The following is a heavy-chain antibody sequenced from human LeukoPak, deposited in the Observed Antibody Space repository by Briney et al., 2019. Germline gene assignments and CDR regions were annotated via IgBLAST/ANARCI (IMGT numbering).Heavy chain of an antibody. V-gene: IGHV3-15*01. CDR1: GFTFSNAW. CDR3: ATDGPAATLFDF. Sequence: GGSLRLSCAASGFTFSNAWMSWVRQAPGKGQEWVGRIKSKTDGGTTDYAALVKGRFTVSRDDSKATVYLHMTSLKTEDTAVYYCATDGPAATLFDFWGQGTLVTVSS. D-gene: IGHD2-2*01. CDR2: IKSKTDGGTT. J-gene: IGHJ4*02.